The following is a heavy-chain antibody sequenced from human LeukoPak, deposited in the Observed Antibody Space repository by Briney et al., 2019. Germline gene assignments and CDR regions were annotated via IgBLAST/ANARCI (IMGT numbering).Heavy chain of an antibody. Sequence: PGGSLSPSCGVSGFTFSSFWMTWVRQAPGRGLEWVANIKYDGSETYYVDSVKGRFAISRDNTKKSLYLQMNSLRAEDSAVYYCARDLHSYSSGWVRSLDCWGQGTMVIVSS. D-gene: IGHD6-19*01. J-gene: IGHJ4*02. CDR1: GFTFSSFW. V-gene: IGHV3-7*01. CDR2: IKYDGSET. CDR3: ARDLHSYSSGWVRSLDC.